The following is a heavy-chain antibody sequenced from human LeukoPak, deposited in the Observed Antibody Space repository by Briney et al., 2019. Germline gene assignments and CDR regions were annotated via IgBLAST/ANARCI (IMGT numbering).Heavy chain of an antibody. CDR3: ARAVGYYYGSGSLEGIDY. Sequence: ASVKVSCKASGYTFSTHAISWVRQAPGQGLEWMGIINPSGGSTSYAQKFQGRVTMTRDMSTSTVYMELSSLRSEDTAVYYCARAVGYYYGSGSLEGIDYWGQGTLVTVSS. V-gene: IGHV1-46*01. CDR1: GYTFSTHA. D-gene: IGHD3-10*01. J-gene: IGHJ4*02. CDR2: INPSGGST.